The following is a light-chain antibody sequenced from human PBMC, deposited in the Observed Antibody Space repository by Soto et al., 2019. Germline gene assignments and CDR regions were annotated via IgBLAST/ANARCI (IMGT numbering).Light chain of an antibody. CDR1: SSDVGAYNY. Sequence: QSVLTQPASVSGSPGQSVAISCTGTSSDVGAYNYISWYQQRPGKAPKLLLSEVSNRPSGVSDRFSGSKSGNTASLTISGFQAEDEADYYCSSLTTSFTYVFGTGTKVTVL. J-gene: IGLJ1*01. CDR2: EVS. CDR3: SSLTTSFTYV. V-gene: IGLV2-14*01.